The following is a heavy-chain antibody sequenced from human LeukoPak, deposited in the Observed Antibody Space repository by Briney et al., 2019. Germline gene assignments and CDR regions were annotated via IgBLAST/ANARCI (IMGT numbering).Heavy chain of an antibody. V-gene: IGHV1-2*02. CDR1: GYTFTGYF. J-gene: IGHJ3*02. CDR2: INPNSGGT. Sequence: ASMKVSCKASGYTFTGYFIHWVRRAPGQGLEWMGCINPNSGGTNYAQNFQGRVTMTRDTSTSTAYMELSRLRSDDTAAYYCARDLGWGGEEAFDIWGQGTMVTVSS. CDR3: ARDLGWGGEEAFDI. D-gene: IGHD2-21*01.